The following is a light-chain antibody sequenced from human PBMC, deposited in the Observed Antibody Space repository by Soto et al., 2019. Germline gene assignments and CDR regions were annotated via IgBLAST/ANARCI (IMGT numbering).Light chain of an antibody. Sequence: DIVMTQSPESLAVSLGERATINCKSSQSVLYSSNNNNYLAWYQQKLGQPTKLLIYRASTRASGVPDRFSGRGSDTDFPLTISSLQADDVAVYYCHQYYTNPLPYGQGTKAEIK. V-gene: IGKV4-1*01. CDR2: RAS. J-gene: IGKJ1*01. CDR3: HQYYTNPLP. CDR1: QSVLYSSNNNNY.